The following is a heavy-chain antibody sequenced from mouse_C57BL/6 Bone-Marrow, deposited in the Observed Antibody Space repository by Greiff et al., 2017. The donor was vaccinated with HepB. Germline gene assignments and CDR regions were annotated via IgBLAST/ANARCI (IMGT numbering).Heavy chain of an antibody. J-gene: IGHJ1*03. CDR3: TKSGPPQGPRGHFDV. CDR1: GFNIKDDY. Sequence: EVQLKESGAELVRPGASVKLSCTASGFNIKDDYMHWVKQRPEQGLEWIGWIDPENGDTEYASKFQGKATITADTSSNTAYLQLSSLTSADTAVYYCTKSGPPQGPRGHFDVWGTGTPSPSPQ. D-gene: IGHD6-1*01. V-gene: IGHV14-4*01. CDR2: IDPENGDT.